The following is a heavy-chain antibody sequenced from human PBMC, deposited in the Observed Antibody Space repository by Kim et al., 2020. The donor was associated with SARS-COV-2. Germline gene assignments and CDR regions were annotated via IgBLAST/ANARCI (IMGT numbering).Heavy chain of an antibody. CDR1: GGSVAGGAYY. J-gene: IGHJ1*01. D-gene: IGHD3-16*01. CDR2: VSPSGST. CDR3: ARVGGFPTSLQYFTN. V-gene: IGHV4-31*03. Sequence: SETLSLTCTVSGGSVAGGAYYWSWIRQHPVKGLEWIVFVSPSGSTYFNPSLKSRGTISIDTSNNQFSLKLTSMTAADTAVYFCARVGGFPTSLQYFTNWG.